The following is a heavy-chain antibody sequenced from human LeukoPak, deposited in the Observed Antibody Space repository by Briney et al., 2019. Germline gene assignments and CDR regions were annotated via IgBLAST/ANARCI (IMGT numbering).Heavy chain of an antibody. CDR1: GLTFSSYW. V-gene: IGHV3-74*01. CDR3: AKGYGWEASYYYYYMDV. D-gene: IGHD2-8*02. J-gene: IGHJ6*03. CDR2: INSDGSTT. Sequence: GGSLRLSCAASGLTFSSYWMHWVRQAPGKGLVWVSRINSDGSTTTYADSVKGRFTISRDNAKNTLYLQMNSLRAEDTAVYYCAKGYGWEASYYYYYMDVWGKGTTVTISS.